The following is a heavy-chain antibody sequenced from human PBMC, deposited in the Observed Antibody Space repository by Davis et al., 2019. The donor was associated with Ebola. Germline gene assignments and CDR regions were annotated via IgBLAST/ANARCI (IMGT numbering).Heavy chain of an antibody. V-gene: IGHV3-23*01. CDR1: GFTFSNNA. CDR3: AKGTGSSFDAFDV. CDR2: ISGSSLST. D-gene: IGHD2-2*01. Sequence: GESLKISCAASGFTFSNNAMSWVRQAPGKGLEWVSTISGSSLSTYYADSVKGRFIISRDNSKNTLHLQMNSLRVADTAVYYCAKGTGSSFDAFDVWGQGTTVSVSS. J-gene: IGHJ3*01.